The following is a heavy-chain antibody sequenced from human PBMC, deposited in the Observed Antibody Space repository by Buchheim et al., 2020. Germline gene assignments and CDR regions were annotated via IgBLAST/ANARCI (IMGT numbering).Heavy chain of an antibody. Sequence: QVQLQESGPGLVKFSETLSLTCTVSDYSIDSASYWAWIRQPPGKGLQWVWTIYYSGSTYYNPSLKSRVTVSFGTSNNQFSLKLSSGTAADTAVYFCARVLGATWATRAFDYWGQGTL. CDR1: DYSIDSASY. V-gene: IGHV4-38-2*02. CDR2: IYYSGST. J-gene: IGHJ4*02. D-gene: IGHD1-26*01. CDR3: ARVLGATWATRAFDY.